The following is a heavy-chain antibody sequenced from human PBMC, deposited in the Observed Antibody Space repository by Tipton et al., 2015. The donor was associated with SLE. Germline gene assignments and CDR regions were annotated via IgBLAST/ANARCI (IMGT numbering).Heavy chain of an antibody. Sequence: SLRLSCEGSGFTFSNHAMSWVRQAPGKGLEWVSSIDGSGGDTYYADSVKGRFSIARDNSKNTMYLQMNSLRADDTAVYYCAKATGWYEDDDMDVWGQGTTVTVSS. J-gene: IGHJ6*02. D-gene: IGHD6-19*01. V-gene: IGHV3-23*01. CDR1: GFTFSNHA. CDR3: AKATGWYEDDDMDV. CDR2: IDGSGGDT.